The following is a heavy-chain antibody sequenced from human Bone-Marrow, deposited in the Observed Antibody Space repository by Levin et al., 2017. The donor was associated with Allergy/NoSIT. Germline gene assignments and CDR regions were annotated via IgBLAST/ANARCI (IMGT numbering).Heavy chain of an antibody. D-gene: IGHD3-10*01. V-gene: IGHV3-7*01. J-gene: IGHJ4*02. CDR2: INQAGGEK. CDR1: GFTFSNFW. CDR3: ARDSGSGDY. Sequence: GGSLRLSCAASGFTFSNFWMTWARQAPGKGLEWVANINQAGGEKNYLDSVKGRFTISRDNAKNSVYLQMNSLRAEDTAVYYCARDSGSGDYWGQGTVVTVSS.